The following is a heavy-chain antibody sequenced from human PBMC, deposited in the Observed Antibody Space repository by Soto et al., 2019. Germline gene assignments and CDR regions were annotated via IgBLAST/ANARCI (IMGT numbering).Heavy chain of an antibody. CDR3: ARGGVY. V-gene: IGHV3-48*03. Sequence: LRLSCAASGFTFSSHEMNWVRQAPGKGLEWISYISGSGVTTYYADSVRGRFIVSRDNAQESLFLQMNSLRVEDTAIYYCARGGVYWGQGTLVTVSS. D-gene: IGHD2-8*01. J-gene: IGHJ4*02. CDR2: ISGSGVTT. CDR1: GFTFSSHE.